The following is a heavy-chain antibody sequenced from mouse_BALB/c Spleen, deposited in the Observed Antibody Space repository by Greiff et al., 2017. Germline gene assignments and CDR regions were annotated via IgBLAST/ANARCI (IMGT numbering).Heavy chain of an antibody. CDR3: TRESSGSPAWFAY. Sequence: EVQLQQSGTVLARPGASVKMSCKASGYSFTSYWMHWVKQRPGQGLEWIGAIYPGNSDTSYNQKFKGKAKLTAVTSASTAYMELSSLTNEDSAVYYCTRESSGSPAWFAYWGQGTLVTVSA. V-gene: IGHV1-5*01. CDR1: GYSFTSYW. CDR2: IYPGNSDT. D-gene: IGHD3-1*01. J-gene: IGHJ3*01.